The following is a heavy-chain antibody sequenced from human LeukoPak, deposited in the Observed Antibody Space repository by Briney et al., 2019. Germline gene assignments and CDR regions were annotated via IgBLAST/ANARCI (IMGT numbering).Heavy chain of an antibody. Sequence: GGSLRLSCSASGFTFSNYAMHWVRQAPGKGLESVSAISSNGGSTYYADSVKGRFTISRDNSRNTLYLQMSSLRAEDTAAYYCLSGDYWGQGTLVTVSS. V-gene: IGHV3-64D*06. J-gene: IGHJ4*02. D-gene: IGHD3-10*01. CDR3: LSGDY. CDR2: ISSNGGST. CDR1: GFTFSNYA.